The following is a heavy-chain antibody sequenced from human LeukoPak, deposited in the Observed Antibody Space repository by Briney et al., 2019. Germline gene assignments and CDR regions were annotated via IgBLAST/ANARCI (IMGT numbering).Heavy chain of an antibody. CDR2: ISYDGTNK. D-gene: IGHD3-22*01. Sequence: PGGSLRLSCAASGFTFSSYAMHWVRQAPGKGLEWVALISYDGTNKFYEDSAKGRFTISRDNSKNTLFLQVNSLRAEDTAVYYCARDLTGWGESSGYSDYWGQGTLVTVSS. CDR1: GFTFSSYA. CDR3: ARDLTGWGESSGYSDY. J-gene: IGHJ4*02. V-gene: IGHV3-30*01.